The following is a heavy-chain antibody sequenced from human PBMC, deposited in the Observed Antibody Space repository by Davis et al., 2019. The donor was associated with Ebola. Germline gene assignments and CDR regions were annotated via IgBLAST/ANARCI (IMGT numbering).Heavy chain of an antibody. Sequence: GESLKISCAASGFTFGDYAMHWVRQAPGKGLEWVSLISWDGRSTAYADSVKGRFTISRDNSKNTLYLQMNGLRVEDTAIYYCAKDNRNIWSEVWGQGTMVTVSS. J-gene: IGHJ3*01. D-gene: IGHD2-8*02. CDR3: AKDNRNIWSEV. CDR1: GFTFGDYA. V-gene: IGHV3-43D*03. CDR2: ISWDGRST.